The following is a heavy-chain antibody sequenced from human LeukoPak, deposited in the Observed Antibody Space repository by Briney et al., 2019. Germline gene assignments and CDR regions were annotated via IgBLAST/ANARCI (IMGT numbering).Heavy chain of an antibody. V-gene: IGHV3-73*01. CDR3: TRHRDYYDSSGYFS. Sequence: PGRSLRLSCTASGFTFSGSAMHWVRQASGKGLEWVGRIRSKANSYATAYAASVKGRFTISRDDSKNTAYLQMNSLKTEDTAVYYCTRHRDYYDSSGYFSWGQGTLVTVSS. CDR2: IRSKANSYAT. D-gene: IGHD3-22*01. CDR1: GFTFSGSA. J-gene: IGHJ4*02.